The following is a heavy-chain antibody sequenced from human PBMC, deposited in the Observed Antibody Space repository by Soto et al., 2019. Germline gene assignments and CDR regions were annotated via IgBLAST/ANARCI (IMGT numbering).Heavy chain of an antibody. V-gene: IGHV3-30*18. J-gene: IGHJ2*01. CDR2: ISFDGSNE. CDR1: GFTFSDYG. CDR3: AKAPDSGTYWYFAL. D-gene: IGHD1-26*01. Sequence: GGSLRLSCAASGFTFSDYGMHWVRQAPGKGLEWVAVISFDGSNEYYADSVKGRFTISRDNSKNTLFLQMNSLRPEDTAVYYCAKAPDSGTYWYFALWGRGTLVTVSS.